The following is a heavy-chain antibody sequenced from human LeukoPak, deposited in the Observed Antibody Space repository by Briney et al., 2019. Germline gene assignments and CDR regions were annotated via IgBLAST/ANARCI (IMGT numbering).Heavy chain of an antibody. D-gene: IGHD7-27*01. J-gene: IGHJ4*02. V-gene: IGHV4-39*01. CDR1: GGSISSSSYY. Sequence: SETLSLTCTVSGGSISSSSYYWGWIRQPPGKGLEWIGSIYYSGSTYYNPSLKSRVTISVDTSKNQFSLKLSSVTAADTAVYYCARYSNWEYYFDYWGQGTLVTVSS. CDR3: ARYSNWEYYFDY. CDR2: IYYSGST.